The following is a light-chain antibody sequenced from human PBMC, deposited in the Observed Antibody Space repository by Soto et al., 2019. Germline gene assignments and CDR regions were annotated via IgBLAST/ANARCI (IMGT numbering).Light chain of an antibody. CDR1: LSVSSA. CDR3: QHRNNKLT. CDR2: DAS. J-gene: IGKJ4*01. V-gene: IGKV3-11*01. Sequence: EMCLTQSPATLPLSPGGRATLSSRASLSVSSALAWFQQKPGQAPRLLIYDASYRATGIPARFSGSGSGTDFTLTISSLEPEDFAVYYCQHRNNKLTFGGGTKVDIK.